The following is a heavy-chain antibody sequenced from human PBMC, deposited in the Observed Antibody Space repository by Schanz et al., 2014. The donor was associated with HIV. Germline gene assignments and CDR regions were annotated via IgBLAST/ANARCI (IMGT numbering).Heavy chain of an antibody. V-gene: IGHV1-2*02. CDR2: IKPNDGET. D-gene: IGHD1-1*01. CDR3: TRNRYQLLPFDF. Sequence: QVHLVQSGAEVKKPGASVKVSCKASGYTFSGYYIHWVRQAPGQGLEWVGYIKPNDGETYYARKFRGRVTMTRDTSISSASLELTRLRSDDTAVYFCTRNRYQLLPFDFWGQGTLVTVSS. J-gene: IGHJ4*02. CDR1: GYTFSGYY.